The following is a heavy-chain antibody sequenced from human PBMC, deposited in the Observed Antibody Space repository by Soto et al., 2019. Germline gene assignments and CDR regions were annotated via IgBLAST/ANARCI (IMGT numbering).Heavy chain of an antibody. J-gene: IGHJ6*03. CDR1: AYTVSSNY. V-gene: IGHV3-66*01. D-gene: IGHD1-26*01. CDR2: LYSGGTT. Sequence: EVQLVESGGGLVQPGGSLRLSCAVSAYTVSSNYMSWVRQAPGKGLEWVSVLYSGGTTYYADSVKGRFTISRDNSKNTLYLQMNSLRAEDTAVYYCASEVVVGRTGYYMDVWGKGTTVTVSS. CDR3: ASEVVVGRTGYYMDV.